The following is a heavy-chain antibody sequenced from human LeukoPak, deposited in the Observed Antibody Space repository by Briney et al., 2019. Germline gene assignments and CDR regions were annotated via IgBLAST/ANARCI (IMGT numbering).Heavy chain of an antibody. CDR2: ISSSSSYI. J-gene: IGHJ4*02. D-gene: IGHD6-6*01. CDR1: GFTFSSYS. V-gene: IGHV3-21*01. CDR3: ARGRREYSSSSSTAY. Sequence: GGSLRLSCAASGFTFSSYSMNWVRQAPGKGLEWVSSISSSSSYIYYADSVKGRFTISRDNAKNSLYLQMNSLRAEDTAVYYCARGRREYSSSSSTAYWGQGTLVTVSS.